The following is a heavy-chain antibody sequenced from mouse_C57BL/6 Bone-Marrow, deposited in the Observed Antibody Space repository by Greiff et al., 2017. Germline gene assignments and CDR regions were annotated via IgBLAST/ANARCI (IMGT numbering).Heavy chain of an antibody. Sequence: VQLQQPGAELVKPGASVKLSCKASGYTFTSYWITWVKQRPGQGLEWIGDIFPGSGSTNYNEKFKSKATLTVDTSSNTAYIQLSSMTSEDSAVYYCARPCYSNYWYFDVWGTGTTVTVSS. CDR3: ARPCYSNYWYFDV. J-gene: IGHJ1*03. D-gene: IGHD2-5*01. V-gene: IGHV1-55*01. CDR1: GYTFTSYW. CDR2: IFPGSGST.